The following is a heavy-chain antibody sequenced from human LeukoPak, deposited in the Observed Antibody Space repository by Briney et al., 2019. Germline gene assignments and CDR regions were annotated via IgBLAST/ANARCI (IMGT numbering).Heavy chain of an antibody. CDR2: IEQVGSEK. D-gene: IGHD3-10*01. CDR3: AREGSYLDAFDV. Sequence: GRSLRLSCAASGFTFRNYWMSWVRQAPGKGLEWVANIEQVGSEKKYMDSMKGRFTISRDNAKNSLYLQVNSLTAEDTAVYYCAREGSYLDAFDVWGRGTMVIVSS. CDR1: GFTFRNYW. V-gene: IGHV3-7*01. J-gene: IGHJ3*01.